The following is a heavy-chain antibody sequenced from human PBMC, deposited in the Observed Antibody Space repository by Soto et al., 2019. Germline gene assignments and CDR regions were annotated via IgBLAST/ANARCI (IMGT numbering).Heavy chain of an antibody. D-gene: IGHD3-10*01. J-gene: IGHJ6*02. V-gene: IGHV4-59*01. Sequence: SSETLSLTCTVSGGSISSYYWSWIRQPPGKGLEWIGYIYYSGSTNYNPSLKSRVTISVDTSKNQFSLKLSSVTAADTAVYYCARERTLWFGEAYYHYGMDVWGQGTTVTVSS. CDR1: GGSISSYY. CDR3: ARERTLWFGEAYYHYGMDV. CDR2: IYYSGST.